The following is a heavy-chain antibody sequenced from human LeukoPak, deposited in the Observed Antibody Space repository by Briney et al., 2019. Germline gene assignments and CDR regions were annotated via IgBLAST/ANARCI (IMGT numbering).Heavy chain of an antibody. CDR3: ARVPAPGKYSSSSRPDY. V-gene: IGHV1-46*01. Sequence: GASVKVCCKASGHTFTSYYMHWVRQAPGQGLEWMGIINPSGSSTSYAQKFQGRVTMTRDTSTSTVYMELSSLRSEDTAVYYCARVPAPGKYSSSSRPDYWGQGTLVTVSS. D-gene: IGHD6-6*01. J-gene: IGHJ4*02. CDR1: GHTFTSYY. CDR2: INPSGSST.